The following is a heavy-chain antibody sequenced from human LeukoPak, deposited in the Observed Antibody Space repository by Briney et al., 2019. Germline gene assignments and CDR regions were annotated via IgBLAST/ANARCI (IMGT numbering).Heavy chain of an antibody. Sequence: SETLSLTCAVSGGSISSSNWWSWVRQPPGKGLEWIGEIYHSGSTNYNPSLKSRVTISVDKSKNQFSLKLSSVTAADTAVYYCARARHCSGGSCFEYFQHWGQGTLVTVSS. V-gene: IGHV4-4*02. CDR2: IYHSGST. D-gene: IGHD2-15*01. CDR3: ARARHCSGGSCFEYFQH. CDR1: GGSISSSNW. J-gene: IGHJ1*01.